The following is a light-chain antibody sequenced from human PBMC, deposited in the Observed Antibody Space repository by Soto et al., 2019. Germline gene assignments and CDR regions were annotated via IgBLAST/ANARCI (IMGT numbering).Light chain of an antibody. CDR2: DAS. CDR1: QSVSSF. CDR3: KQGSNWPYT. V-gene: IGKV3-11*01. J-gene: IGKJ2*01. Sequence: EIVLTQSPAPLPLSPGERATLSCRASQSVSSFLAWYQQQPGQAPRLLIYDASNSATGIPARLSGSGSGPDLTLTISSLEPEDFAVYYCKQGSNWPYTFGQGIELEIK.